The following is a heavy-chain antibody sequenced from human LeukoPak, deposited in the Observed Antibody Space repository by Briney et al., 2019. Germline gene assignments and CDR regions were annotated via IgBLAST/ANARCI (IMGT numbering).Heavy chain of an antibody. CDR3: ARGGWGSDCSAKRPGDY. J-gene: IGHJ4*02. D-gene: IGHD2-21*02. V-gene: IGHV1-2*02. CDR1: GYTFTGYY. CDR2: ISPNTGGT. Sequence: ASVQVSCKASGYTFTGYYMHWVRQAPAQGLEGMGWISPNTGGTNYAHLFQGRVSLTRDTSISTTYMELSSLRSDDPAVYYCARGGWGSDCSAKRPGDYWGQGTLVTVSS.